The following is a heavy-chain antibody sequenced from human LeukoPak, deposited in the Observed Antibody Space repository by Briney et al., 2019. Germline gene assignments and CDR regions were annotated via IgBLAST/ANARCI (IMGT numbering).Heavy chain of an antibody. CDR3: ARDLEGAFDI. CDR2: INPSGGST. Sequence: PGASVKVSCKASGYTFTSYYMHWVRQAPGQGLEWMGIINPSGGSTSYAQKLQGRVTMTRDMSTSTVYMELSSLRSEATAVYYCARDLEGAFDIWGQRKMFTVSS. D-gene: IGHD1-1*01. V-gene: IGHV1-46*01. CDR1: GYTFTSYY. J-gene: IGHJ3*02.